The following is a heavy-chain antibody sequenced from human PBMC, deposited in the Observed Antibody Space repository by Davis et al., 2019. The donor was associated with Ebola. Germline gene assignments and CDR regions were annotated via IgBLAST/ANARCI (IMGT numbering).Heavy chain of an antibody. CDR1: ALTSSRYW. CDR3: ARSYYQPDW. J-gene: IGHJ4*02. Sequence: PGGSLRLSCAASALTSSRYWMHWVRQTPGKGLVWVSRINTDGSFTDYADSVKGRFTISRDNARNTVSLQMNSLRAEDTALYYCARSYYQPDWWGQGTLVTVSS. CDR2: INTDGSFT. V-gene: IGHV3-74*01. D-gene: IGHD3-22*01.